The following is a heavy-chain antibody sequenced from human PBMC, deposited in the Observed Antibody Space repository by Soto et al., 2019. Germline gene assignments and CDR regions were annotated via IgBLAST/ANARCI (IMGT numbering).Heavy chain of an antibody. Sequence: GGSLRLSCAASGFTFSSYGMHWVRQAPGKGLEWVAVISYDGSNKYYADSVKGRFTISRDNSKNTLYVQMNSLRAEDTAVYYCAKDLYYYDSSGYEFDYWGQGTLVTVSS. CDR3: AKDLYYYDSSGYEFDY. D-gene: IGHD3-22*01. J-gene: IGHJ4*02. CDR1: GFTFSSYG. CDR2: ISYDGSNK. V-gene: IGHV3-30*18.